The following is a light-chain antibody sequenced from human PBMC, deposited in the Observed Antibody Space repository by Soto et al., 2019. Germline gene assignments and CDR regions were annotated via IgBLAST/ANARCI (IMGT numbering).Light chain of an antibody. J-gene: IGKJ1*01. V-gene: IGKV1-39*01. Sequence: DLLLTQSPSSLSASVGDRVTITCRASQIIGTYLNWYQQKPGKAPKLLIHAVSSLHSGVPSRFSGSGAGTDFTITISSLEPEDGATYYCQESYSTPSWTFGQGTKV. CDR1: QIIGTY. CDR2: AVS. CDR3: QESYSTPSWT.